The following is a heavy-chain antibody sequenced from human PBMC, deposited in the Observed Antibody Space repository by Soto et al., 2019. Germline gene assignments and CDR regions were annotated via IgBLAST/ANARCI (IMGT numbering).Heavy chain of an antibody. CDR2: IYYSGST. CDR3: ARRSVAEYYFDY. J-gene: IGHJ4*02. CDR1: GGSINSYS. V-gene: IGHV4-59*08. D-gene: IGHD3-3*01. Sequence: PSETLSLTCTVSGGSINSYSWSWIRQPPGKGLEWIGYIYYSGSTNYNSSLKSRVTISVDTSKNQFSLKLSSVTAADAAVYYCARRSVAEYYFDYWGQGTLVTVS.